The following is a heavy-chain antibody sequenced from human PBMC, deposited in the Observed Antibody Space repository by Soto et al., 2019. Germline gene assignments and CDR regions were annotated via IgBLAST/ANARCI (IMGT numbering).Heavy chain of an antibody. CDR2: IYYSGST. Sequence: NPSETLSLTCTVSGGSISSSGYYWGWIRQPPGKGLEWIGSIYYSGSTYYNPSLKSRVTISVDTSKNQFSLKLSSVTAADTAVYYCAGQEGGAYSSSFGIYYYYGMDVWGQGTTVTVSS. J-gene: IGHJ6*02. V-gene: IGHV4-39*01. CDR3: AGQEGGAYSSSFGIYYYYGMDV. CDR1: GGSISSSGYY. D-gene: IGHD6-13*01.